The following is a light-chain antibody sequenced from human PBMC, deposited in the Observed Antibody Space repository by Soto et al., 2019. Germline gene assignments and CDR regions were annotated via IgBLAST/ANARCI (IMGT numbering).Light chain of an antibody. Sequence: QSVLTQPASVSAAPGQKVTISCSGSSYNIGANYVSWYQQLPGTAPKLLIYDNDKRPSGIPDRFSASQSGTSATLDITGLQTGDEADYYCGAWDSSLSAGVFGGGTKLTVL. J-gene: IGLJ2*01. CDR2: DND. CDR3: GAWDSSLSAGV. V-gene: IGLV1-51*01. CDR1: SYNIGANY.